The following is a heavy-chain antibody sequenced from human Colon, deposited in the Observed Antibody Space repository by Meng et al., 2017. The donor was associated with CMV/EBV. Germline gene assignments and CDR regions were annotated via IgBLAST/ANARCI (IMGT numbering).Heavy chain of an antibody. CDR3: ARTFGLIPAVLQSRTNKWLDP. Sequence: ASVKVSCKSSGYPFIAYFIHWVRQAPGQGLEWMGWINPHSGDTNYAPRLRGRVTMTRDTSINTTYMELSSLRSDDTAVYYCARTFGLIPAVLQSRTNKWLDPWGQGTLVTVSS. CDR1: GYPFIAYF. J-gene: IGHJ5*02. V-gene: IGHV1-2*02. CDR2: INPHSGDT. D-gene: IGHD2-2*01.